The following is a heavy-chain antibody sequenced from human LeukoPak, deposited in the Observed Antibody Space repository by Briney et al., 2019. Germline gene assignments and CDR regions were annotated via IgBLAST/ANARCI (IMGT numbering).Heavy chain of an antibody. CDR1: GGSFSGYY. CDR3: ARGGSKWLARYFDL. J-gene: IGHJ2*01. D-gene: IGHD3-22*01. Sequence: SETLSLTCAVYGGSFSGYYWSWIRQPPGKGLEWIGEINHSGSTNYNPSLKSRVAISVDTSKNQFSLKLSSVTAADTAVYYCARGGSKWLARYFDLWGRGTLVTVSS. CDR2: INHSGST. V-gene: IGHV4-34*01.